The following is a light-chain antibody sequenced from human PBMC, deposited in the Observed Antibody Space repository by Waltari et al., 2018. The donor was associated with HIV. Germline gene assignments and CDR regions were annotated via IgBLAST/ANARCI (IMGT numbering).Light chain of an antibody. V-gene: IGKV4-1*01. Sequence: DIVMTQSPDSLAVSLGERATINCKSSQSVLYNSNNKNYLAWYQQKPGQPPKLLIYWASTRESGVPDRFRGSGSGTDFTLAITSLQAEDVAVYYCQQYYSTPRTFGQGTKVEIK. J-gene: IGKJ1*01. CDR3: QQYYSTPRT. CDR2: WAS. CDR1: QSVLYNSNNKNY.